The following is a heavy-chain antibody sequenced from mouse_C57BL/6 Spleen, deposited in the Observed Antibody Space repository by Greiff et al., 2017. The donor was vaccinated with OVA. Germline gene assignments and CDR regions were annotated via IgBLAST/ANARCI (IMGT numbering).Heavy chain of an antibody. D-gene: IGHD3-2*02. J-gene: IGHJ2*01. V-gene: IGHV1-26*01. CDR3: ARTEQLRRFDY. Sequence: VQLQQSGPELVKPGASVKISCKASGYTFTDYYMNWVKQSHGKSLEWIGDINPNNGGTSYNQKFKGKATLTVDKSSSTAYMELRSLTSEDSAVYYCARTEQLRRFDYWGQGTTLTVSS. CDR1: GYTFTDYY. CDR2: INPNNGGT.